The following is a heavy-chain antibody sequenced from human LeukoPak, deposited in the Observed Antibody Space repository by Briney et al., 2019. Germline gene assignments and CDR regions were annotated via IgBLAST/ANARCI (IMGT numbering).Heavy chain of an antibody. J-gene: IGHJ4*02. V-gene: IGHV1-8*01. CDR3: ARDGRNWNHGYY. Sequence: ASVKVSCKASGYTFTSYDINWVRQATGQGLEWMGWMNPNSGNTGYAQKFQGRVTMTRDTSTSTVYMELSSLRSEDTAVYYCARDGRNWNHGYYWGQGTLVTVSS. D-gene: IGHD1-14*01. CDR1: GYTFTSYD. CDR2: MNPNSGNT.